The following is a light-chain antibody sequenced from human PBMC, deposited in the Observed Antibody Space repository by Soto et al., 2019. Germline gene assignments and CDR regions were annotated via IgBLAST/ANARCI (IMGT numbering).Light chain of an antibody. CDR2: AAS. Sequence: DIQMTQSPSSLSSSVGYRVTITCRSSHTISSYLNWYQQKPGKAPKLLIYAASSLQSGVPSRFSGSGSGTDFTLTISSLQAEDVAVYYCQQYFDNSITFGQGTRLEIK. CDR1: HTISSY. J-gene: IGKJ5*01. CDR3: QQYFDNSIT. V-gene: IGKV1-39*01.